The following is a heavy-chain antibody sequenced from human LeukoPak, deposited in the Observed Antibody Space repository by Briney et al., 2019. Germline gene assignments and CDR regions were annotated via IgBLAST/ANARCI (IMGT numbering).Heavy chain of an antibody. Sequence: GASVKVSCKASGYTFTGYYMHWVRQAPGQGLEWMGWINPNSGGTNYAQKFQGRVTMTRDTSISTAYMELSRLRSDDTAVYYCASKSSSTSWGTNLDDYYYYYYMDVWGKGTTVTVSS. J-gene: IGHJ6*03. V-gene: IGHV1-2*02. CDR3: ASKSSSTSWGTNLDDYYYYYYMDV. D-gene: IGHD2-2*01. CDR1: GYTFTGYY. CDR2: INPNSGGT.